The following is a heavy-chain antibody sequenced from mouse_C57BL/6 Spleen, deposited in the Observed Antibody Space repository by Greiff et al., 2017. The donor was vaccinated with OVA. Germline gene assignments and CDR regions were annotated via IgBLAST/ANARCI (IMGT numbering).Heavy chain of an antibody. V-gene: IGHV1-82*01. J-gene: IGHJ2*01. D-gene: IGHD1-1*01. CDR1: GYAFSSSW. CDR3: ARIHITTAVATDY. Sequence: VQLQQSGPELVKPGASVKISCKASGYAFSSSWMNWVKQRPGKGLEWIGRIYPGDGDTNYNGKFKGKATLTADKSSSTAYMQLSSLTSEDSAVYFCARIHITTAVATDYWGQGTTLTVSS. CDR2: IYPGDGDT.